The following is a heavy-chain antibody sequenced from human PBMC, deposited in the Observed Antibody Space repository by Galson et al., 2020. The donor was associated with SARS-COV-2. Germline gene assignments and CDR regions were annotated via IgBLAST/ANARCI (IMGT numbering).Heavy chain of an antibody. V-gene: IGHV4-38-2*01. CDR2: IYHSGST. D-gene: IGHD2-21*02. J-gene: IGHJ6*03. CDR1: GYSISSGYY. Sequence: SETLSLTCAVSGYSISSGYYWGWIRQPPGKGLEWIGSIYHSGSTNYSPPLKSRVFTSVDTSKNQFSLKRRSVTAADTAVYYCARGGSRPISVFDGDCDYMDVWGKGTTGAGSS. CDR3: ARGGSRPISVFDGDCDYMDV.